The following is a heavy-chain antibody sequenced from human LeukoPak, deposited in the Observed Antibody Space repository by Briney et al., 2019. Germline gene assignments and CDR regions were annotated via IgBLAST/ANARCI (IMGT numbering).Heavy chain of an antibody. D-gene: IGHD1-26*01. J-gene: IGHJ6*02. CDR1: GFTFSGFG. CDR2: ISYDGSNK. V-gene: IGHV3-30*18. CDR3: AKDSGRYYYGMDV. Sequence: GSLRLSCAASGFTFSGFGMHWVRQAPGKGLEWVAVISYDGSNKYYADSVKGRFTISRDNSKNTLYLQMNSLRAEDTAVYYCAKDSGRYYYGMDVWGQGTTVTVSS.